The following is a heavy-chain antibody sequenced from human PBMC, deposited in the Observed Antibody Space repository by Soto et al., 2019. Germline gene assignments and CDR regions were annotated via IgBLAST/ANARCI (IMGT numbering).Heavy chain of an antibody. CDR2: IYSDGTT. Sequence: SETLSLTCTVSGGSISGYYLSWVRQPAGKGLEWVGRIYSDGTTNYSPSLKSRVTMSLDTSKDQFSLHLNSVTAADTAVYYCSRVGCSNSKCYTRGMDVWGQGTTVTVYS. CDR3: SRVGCSNSKCYTRGMDV. J-gene: IGHJ6*02. V-gene: IGHV4-4*07. CDR1: GGSISGYY. D-gene: IGHD2-2*01.